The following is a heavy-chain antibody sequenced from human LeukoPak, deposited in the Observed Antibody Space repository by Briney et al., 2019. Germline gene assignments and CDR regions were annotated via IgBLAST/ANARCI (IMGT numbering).Heavy chain of an antibody. CDR3: ARDVVGVAVAGSLFPFDY. V-gene: IGHV1-2*02. D-gene: IGHD6-19*01. CDR2: INPKSGGT. J-gene: IGHJ4*02. Sequence: ASVKVSCKASGYTFTDYYIHWVRQAPGQGLEWMGWINPKSGGTNYARQFQGRVTMTRDTSISTAYMELSRLRSDDTAVYYCARDVVGVAVAGSLFPFDYWGQGTPVTVSS. CDR1: GYTFTDYY.